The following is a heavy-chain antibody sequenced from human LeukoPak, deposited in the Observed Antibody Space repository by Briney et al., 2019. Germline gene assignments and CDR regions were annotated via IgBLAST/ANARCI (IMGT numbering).Heavy chain of an antibody. V-gene: IGHV3-48*01. CDR3: ARRTSLRADAFDI. CDR2: ISSTSSTI. Sequence: GGSLRLSCAASAFTFSSYSMNWVRQAPGKGLEWVSYISSTSSTIYYADSVKGRFTVSRDNAKNSLYLQMNSLRAEDTAVYYCARRTSLRADAFDIWGQGTMVTVSS. J-gene: IGHJ3*02. CDR1: AFTFSSYS. D-gene: IGHD2-2*01.